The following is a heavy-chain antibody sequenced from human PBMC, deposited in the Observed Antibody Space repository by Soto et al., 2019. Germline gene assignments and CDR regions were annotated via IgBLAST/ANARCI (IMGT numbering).Heavy chain of an antibody. D-gene: IGHD6-19*01. CDR1: GYSFTSYW. CDR2: IYPGDSDT. J-gene: IGHJ3*02. CDR3: ARRYPTIAVAGANAFDI. V-gene: IGHV5-51*01. Sequence: GESLKISCKGSGYSFTSYWIGWVRQMPGKGLEWMGIIYPGDSDTRYSPSFQGQVTISADKSISTAYLQWSSLKASDTAIYYCARRYPTIAVAGANAFDIWGQGTMVTVSS.